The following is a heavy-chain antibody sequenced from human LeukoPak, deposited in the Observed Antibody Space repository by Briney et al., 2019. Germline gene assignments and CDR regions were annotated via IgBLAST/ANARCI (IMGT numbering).Heavy chain of an antibody. V-gene: IGHV5-51*01. CDR1: GSTFTSYW. CDR3: ASSIGATTDDAFDI. J-gene: IGHJ3*02. D-gene: IGHD1-1*01. Sequence: GGSLQISCQGSGSTFTSYWIGWVRQMPGKGREWMGIIYPVDSDTRYSPSFQGQVTISADKSISTAYLQWSSLKASDTAMYYCASSIGATTDDAFDIWGQGTMVTVSS. CDR2: IYPVDSDT.